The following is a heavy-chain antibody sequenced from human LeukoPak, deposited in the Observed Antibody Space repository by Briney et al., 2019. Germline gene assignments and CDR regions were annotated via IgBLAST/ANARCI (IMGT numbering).Heavy chain of an antibody. CDR2: INPNNGGT. J-gene: IGHJ4*02. CDR3: ARDLAGRRYCSSTSCYTPDY. V-gene: IGHV1-2*02. CDR1: GYTFTGYY. D-gene: IGHD2-2*02. Sequence: ASVKVSCKASGYTFTGYYMHWVRQAPGQGLEWMGWINPNNGGTNYAQKFQGRVTMTRDTSISTAYMELSRLRSDDTAVYYCARDLAGRRYCSSTSCYTPDYWGQGTLVTVSS.